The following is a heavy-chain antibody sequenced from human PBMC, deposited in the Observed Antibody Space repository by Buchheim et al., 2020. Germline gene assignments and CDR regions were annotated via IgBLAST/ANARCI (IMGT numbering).Heavy chain of an antibody. V-gene: IGHV3-48*03. Sequence: EVQLVESGGGLVQPGGSLRLSCAASGFTFSSYEMNWVRQAPGKGLEWVSYISSSGSTIYYAASVKGRFTISRDNAKNSLYLTMNSLRAEDTAVYYCARFTMVRGVIGNYYYYGMDVWGQGTT. CDR2: ISSSGSTI. J-gene: IGHJ6*02. CDR1: GFTFSSYE. D-gene: IGHD3-10*01. CDR3: ARFTMVRGVIGNYYYYGMDV.